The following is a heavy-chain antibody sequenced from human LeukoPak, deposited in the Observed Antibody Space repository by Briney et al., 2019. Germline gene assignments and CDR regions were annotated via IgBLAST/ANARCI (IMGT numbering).Heavy chain of an antibody. CDR3: AGYGGSYPYYMDV. D-gene: IGHD1-26*01. V-gene: IGHV3-66*01. J-gene: IGHJ6*03. CDR2: LYTDGTT. Sequence: GGSLRLSCAASGFSVSTNYMTWVRQAPGKGLEWVPVLYTDGTTYYADSVKGRFINSRDNSKNIYLQMSNLRAEDTAAYYCAGYGGSYPYYMDVWGKGITVTLSS. CDR1: GFSVSTNY.